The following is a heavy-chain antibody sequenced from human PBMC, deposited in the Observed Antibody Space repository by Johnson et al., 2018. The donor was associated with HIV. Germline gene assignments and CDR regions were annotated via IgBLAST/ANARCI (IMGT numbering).Heavy chain of an antibody. CDR3: TRRPTSYYASGTQVNPAFDI. Sequence: VQLVESGGGLVQPGRSLRLSCSGSGFKFGDYALTWFRQAPGEGLEWVGFLRSKAYGGTTEYAASVRGRFTISRDDSKGIAYLQMDSLKTVDTAVYYCTRRPTSYYASGTQVNPAFDIWCQGTMVTVSS. CDR2: LRSKAYGGTT. J-gene: IGHJ3*02. CDR1: GFKFGDYA. V-gene: IGHV3-49*03. D-gene: IGHD3-10*01.